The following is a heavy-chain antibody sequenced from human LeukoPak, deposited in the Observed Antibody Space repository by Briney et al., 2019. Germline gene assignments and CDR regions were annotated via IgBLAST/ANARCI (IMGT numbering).Heavy chain of an antibody. CDR3: ARGPNYGGNSKDFDY. CDR1: GGSFSGYY. CDR2: INHSEST. J-gene: IGHJ4*02. V-gene: IGHV4-34*01. Sequence: SETLSLTCAVYGGSFSGYYWSWIRQPPGKGLEWIGEINHSESTNYNPSLKSRVSISVDTSKNQFSLKVRSVTAADTAVHYCARGPNYGGNSKDFDYWGQGTLVTVSS. D-gene: IGHD4-23*01.